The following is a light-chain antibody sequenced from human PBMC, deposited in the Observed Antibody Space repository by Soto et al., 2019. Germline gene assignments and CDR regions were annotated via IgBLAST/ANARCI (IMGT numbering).Light chain of an antibody. V-gene: IGKV1-27*01. CDR3: QKYNSAPWT. CDR2: AAS. Sequence: IQLTQSPSSLSASVGDRVTITCRASQGISSYLAWYQQKPGKVPRLLIFAASTLQSGAPSRFRGAGSETDFTLTINGLQPEDVATYYCQKYNSAPWTFGQGTKVDIK. CDR1: QGISSY. J-gene: IGKJ1*01.